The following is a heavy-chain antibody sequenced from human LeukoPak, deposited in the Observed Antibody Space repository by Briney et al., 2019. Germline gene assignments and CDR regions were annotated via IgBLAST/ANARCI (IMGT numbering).Heavy chain of an antibody. Sequence: PSETLSLTCAVYGGSFSGYYWSWIRQPPGKGLEWIGEINHSGSTNYNPSLKSRVTISVDTSKNQFSLKLSSVTAADTAVYYCAGGRVAAAGVSTNAFDIWGQGTMVTVSS. CDR3: AGGRVAAAGVSTNAFDI. CDR1: GGSFSGYY. D-gene: IGHD6-13*01. J-gene: IGHJ3*02. V-gene: IGHV4-34*01. CDR2: INHSGST.